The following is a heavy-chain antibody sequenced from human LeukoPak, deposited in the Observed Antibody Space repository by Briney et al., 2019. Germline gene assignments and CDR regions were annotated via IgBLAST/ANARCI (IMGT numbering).Heavy chain of an antibody. J-gene: IGHJ4*02. CDR1: GYTFTSYD. V-gene: IGHV1-8*03. CDR3: ARDFPVGATPTADY. Sequence: ASVTVSCKASGYTFTSYDINWVRQAPGQGLEWMGWTNPNSGNTGYAQKFQGRVTITRNTSISTAYMELSSLRSDDTAVYYCARDFPVGATPTADYWGQGTLVTVSS. D-gene: IGHD1-26*01. CDR2: TNPNSGNT.